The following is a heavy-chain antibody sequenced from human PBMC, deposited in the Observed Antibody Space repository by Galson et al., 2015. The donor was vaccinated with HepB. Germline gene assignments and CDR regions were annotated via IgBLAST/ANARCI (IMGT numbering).Heavy chain of an antibody. Sequence: SLRLSGAVSGFTFSSYWTHWVRQAPGKGLVWVSRINSGGSSTSYADSVKGRFTISRDNAKNTLFLQMTSLRAEDTSLYYCSITGPKENRFDCWGQGTLVTVSS. V-gene: IGHV3-74*01. CDR1: GFTFSSYW. CDR3: SITGPKENRFDC. CDR2: INSGGSST. D-gene: IGHD1-20*01. J-gene: IGHJ4*02.